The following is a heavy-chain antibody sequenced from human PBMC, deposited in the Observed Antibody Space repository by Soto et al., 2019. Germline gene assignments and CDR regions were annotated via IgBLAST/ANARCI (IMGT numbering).Heavy chain of an antibody. CDR3: ARGLSSPSAAGV. J-gene: IGHJ4*02. CDR2: VHDTGTT. D-gene: IGHD6-6*01. Sequence: QLQLQESGPGLVKPSETLSLTCAVSGGSVSSGGNYWGWIRQSPGKGLEWIGSVHDTGTTRYNPSRTSRVTISVDTSKNQFALNVNSVTAADTAVYYCARGLSSPSAAGVWGQGTLVTVSS. V-gene: IGHV4-39*01. CDR1: GGSVSSGGNY.